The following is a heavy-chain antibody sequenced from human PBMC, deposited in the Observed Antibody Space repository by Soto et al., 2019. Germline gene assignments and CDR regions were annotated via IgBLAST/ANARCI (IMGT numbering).Heavy chain of an antibody. Sequence: SGTLSLTCTVSGGSISSYYWSWIRQPPGKGLEWIGYIYYSGSTKYNPSLKSRVTISVDTSRNQFSLKLSSVTAADTAVYYCARDSSSWTRAFDYWGQGTLVTVSS. CDR1: GGSISSYY. CDR3: ARDSSSWTRAFDY. J-gene: IGHJ4*02. D-gene: IGHD6-13*01. CDR2: IYYSGST. V-gene: IGHV4-59*01.